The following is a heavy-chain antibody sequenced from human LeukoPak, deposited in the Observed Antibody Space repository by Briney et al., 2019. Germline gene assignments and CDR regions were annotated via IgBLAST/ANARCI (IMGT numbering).Heavy chain of an antibody. CDR2: INHSGST. V-gene: IGHV4-34*01. CDR1: GGSFSGYY. D-gene: IGHD2-15*01. Sequence: SETLSLTCAVYGGSFSGYYWSRIRQPPGKGLEWIGEINHSGSTNYNPSPKSRVTISVDTSKNQFSLRLSSVTAADTAVYYCARRRVVVVAATVPSLKRYWYFDLWGRGTLVTVSS. J-gene: IGHJ2*01. CDR3: ARRRVVVVAATVPSLKRYWYFDL.